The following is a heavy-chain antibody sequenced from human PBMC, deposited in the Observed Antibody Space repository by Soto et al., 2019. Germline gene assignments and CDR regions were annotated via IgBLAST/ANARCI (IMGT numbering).Heavy chain of an antibody. Sequence: GPTLVNPTQTLTLTCTCSGFSLSTSGEGVGWIRQPPGKALECLALIYWNDDKRYSPSLKSRLTITKDTSKNQVVLTMTNMDPVDTATYYCAHRPGRGAAFDIWGQGTMVTVSS. V-gene: IGHV2-5*01. D-gene: IGHD3-10*01. CDR1: GFSLSTSGEG. J-gene: IGHJ3*02. CDR3: AHRPGRGAAFDI. CDR2: IYWNDDK.